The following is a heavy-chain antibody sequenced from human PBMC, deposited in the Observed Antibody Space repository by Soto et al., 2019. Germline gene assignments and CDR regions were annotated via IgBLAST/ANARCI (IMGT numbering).Heavy chain of an antibody. Sequence: SENLSLTCAVSGYSISTGYYWAWIRQPPGKGLEWIGSIYHSGSTHYNPSLKSRVTMSIDTSENQFSLKLSSVTAADTAVYYCSRPTYGHNHFAYCGQGTLVIVSS. CDR2: IYHSGST. CDR3: SRPTYGHNHFAY. CDR1: GYSISTGYY. D-gene: IGHD4-17*01. V-gene: IGHV4-38-2*01. J-gene: IGHJ4*02.